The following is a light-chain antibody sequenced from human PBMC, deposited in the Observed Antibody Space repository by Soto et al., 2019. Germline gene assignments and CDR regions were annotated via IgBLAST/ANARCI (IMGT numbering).Light chain of an antibody. J-gene: IGKJ2*01. Sequence: DIQMTQSPSSLSASVGDSVTITCQASQDISNYLNWYQQKQGKAPKLLIYYASNLETGVPSRFSGSGSGTDFTFTISSLQPEDIATYYCQQYDNLPLTNTFGQGTKLEIK. CDR3: QQYDNLPLTNT. V-gene: IGKV1-33*01. CDR1: QDISNY. CDR2: YAS.